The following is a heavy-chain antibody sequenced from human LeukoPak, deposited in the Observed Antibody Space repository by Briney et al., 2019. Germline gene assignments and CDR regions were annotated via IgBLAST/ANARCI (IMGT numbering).Heavy chain of an antibody. J-gene: IGHJ4*02. V-gene: IGHV3-23*01. Sequence: GGSLRLSRAASGFTFSSYAMSWVRQAPGKGLEWVSAISGSGGSTYYADSVKGRFTISRDNSKNTLYLQMNSLRAEDTAVYYCASPAVLLWFGELLDLDYWGQGTLVTVSS. CDR3: ASPAVLLWFGELLDLDY. D-gene: IGHD3-10*01. CDR1: GFTFSSYA. CDR2: ISGSGGST.